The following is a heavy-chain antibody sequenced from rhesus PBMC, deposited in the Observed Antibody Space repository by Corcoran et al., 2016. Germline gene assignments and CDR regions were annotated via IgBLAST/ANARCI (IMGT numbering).Heavy chain of an antibody. D-gene: IGHD3-16*01. CDR2: INPRNGNK. Sequence: QVQLVQSGAEVKKPGTSVKLSCKASGYTFTSYYINWVRQAPGQVLEWMGCINPRNGNKGYAQKFQGRVTMTRDTSTSTAYMELNSLRSEDTAVYYCAKNYYSGSYYSRDFDYWGQGVLVTVSS. V-gene: IGHV1-200*01. J-gene: IGHJ4*01. CDR1: GYTFTSYY. CDR3: AKNYYSGSYYSRDFDY.